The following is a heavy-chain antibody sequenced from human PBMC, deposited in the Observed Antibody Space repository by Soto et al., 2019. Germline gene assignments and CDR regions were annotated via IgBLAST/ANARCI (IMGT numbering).Heavy chain of an antibody. CDR1: GGSVSSETYY. J-gene: IGHJ4*02. CDR3: ARDRVTTPRFYDF. V-gene: IGHV4-61*01. D-gene: IGHD2-21*02. CDR2: IYFNGRT. Sequence: SETLSLTCTVSGGSVSSETYYWSWIRQPPGKGLEWLGYIYFNGRTTYNPSLKSRVTMSVDTSKNQFSLRLGSVTAADTAAYYCARDRVTTPRFYDFWGQGIQVTVSS.